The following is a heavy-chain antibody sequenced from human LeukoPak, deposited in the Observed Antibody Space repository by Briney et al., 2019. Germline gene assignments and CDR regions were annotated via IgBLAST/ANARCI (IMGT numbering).Heavy chain of an antibody. J-gene: IGHJ4*02. V-gene: IGHV1-2*02. CDR3: ARIGYNHYFDY. CDR1: GYTFTDYY. D-gene: IGHD5-24*01. Sequence: ASVKVSCKASGYTFTDYYLHWVRQAPGQGLEWMGWINPNSGGTNYAQTFQGRVTMTRDTSITTAYLELSRLRSDDTAVNYCARIGYNHYFDYWGQGTLVTVSS. CDR2: INPNSGGT.